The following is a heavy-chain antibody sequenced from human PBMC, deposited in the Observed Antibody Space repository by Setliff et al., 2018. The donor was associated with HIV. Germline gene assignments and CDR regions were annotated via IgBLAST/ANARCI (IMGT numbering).Heavy chain of an antibody. CDR1: GSTFSTYD. CDR2: MNPNSGNT. Sequence: GASVKVSCKPSGSTFSTYDINWVRQATGQGLEWMGWMNPNSGNTGYAQNLQGRLTMTTDTSTSTAFMELRSLRSDDTAVYYCARDPPSSGWYRADYWGQGTLVTVSS. V-gene: IGHV1-8*01. J-gene: IGHJ4*02. D-gene: IGHD6-19*01. CDR3: ARDPPSSGWYRADY.